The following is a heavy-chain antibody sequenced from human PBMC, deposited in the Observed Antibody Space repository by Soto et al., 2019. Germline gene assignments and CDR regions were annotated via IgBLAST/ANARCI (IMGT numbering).Heavy chain of an antibody. J-gene: IGHJ3*02. Sequence: DVQLVESGGGLIQPGGSLRLSCEASGLTVTGKKYVAWVRQAPGKGLEWVSGVYDTDGIYYADSVKGRFTSSRDNSKTIVYLEMNSLTPDDTAVYYCATWRLREHAYDIWSLGTTVTVSS. CDR1: GLTVTGKKY. D-gene: IGHD4-17*01. V-gene: IGHV3-53*01. CDR2: VYDTDGI. CDR3: ATWRLREHAYDI.